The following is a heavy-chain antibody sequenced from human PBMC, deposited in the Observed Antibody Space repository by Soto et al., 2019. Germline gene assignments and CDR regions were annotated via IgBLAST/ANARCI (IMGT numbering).Heavy chain of an antibody. J-gene: IGHJ4*02. CDR3: ARGKIAAAVKDY. Sequence: SETLSLTCTVSGGSISSGGYYWSWIRQHPGKGLEWIGYIYYSGSTYYNPSLKSRVTISVDTSKNQFSLKLSSVTAADTAVYYCARGKIAAAVKDYWGQGTLVTVSS. V-gene: IGHV4-31*03. CDR1: GGSISSGGYY. D-gene: IGHD6-13*01. CDR2: IYYSGST.